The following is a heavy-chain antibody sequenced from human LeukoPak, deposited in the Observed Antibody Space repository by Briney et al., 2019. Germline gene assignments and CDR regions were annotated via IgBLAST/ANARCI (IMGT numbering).Heavy chain of an antibody. CDR1: GYKFTSYW. CDR3: ATPVRLGEIDGFDI. J-gene: IGHJ3*02. D-gene: IGHD1-26*01. V-gene: IGHV5-51*01. Sequence: KSGESLKISCKGSGYKFTSYWIAWVRQMPGKGLEWMWMIHPGDSDTRYSPSFQGQVAVSAYKSSTTAYLQWSSLKASDTAMYYCATPVRLGEIDGFDIWGQGTMATVSS. CDR2: IHPGDSDT.